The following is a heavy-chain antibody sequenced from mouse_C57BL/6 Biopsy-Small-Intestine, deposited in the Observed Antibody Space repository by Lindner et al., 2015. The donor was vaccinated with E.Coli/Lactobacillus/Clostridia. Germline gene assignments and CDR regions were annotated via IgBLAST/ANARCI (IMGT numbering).Heavy chain of an antibody. D-gene: IGHD2-4*01. CDR2: IYPGDGDT. CDR3: AIYFDAMDY. Sequence: VQLQESGPELVKPRASVKISCKASGYAFSSSWMNWVKQRPGKGLEWIGRIYPGDGDTNYNGKFKGKATLTADKSSSTAYMQLSSLTSEDSAVYFCAIYFDAMDYWGQGTSVTVSS. J-gene: IGHJ4*01. CDR1: GYAFSSSW. V-gene: IGHV1-82*01.